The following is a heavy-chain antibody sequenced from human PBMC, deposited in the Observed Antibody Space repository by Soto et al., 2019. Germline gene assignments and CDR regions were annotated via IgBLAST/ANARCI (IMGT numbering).Heavy chain of an antibody. J-gene: IGHJ4*02. CDR3: AADYCSGGTCYFDY. D-gene: IGHD2-15*01. V-gene: IGHV1-58*01. CDR2: IVVDSGNT. CDR1: GFTFNSSA. Sequence: SVKVSCKASGFTFNSSAVQWVRQARGQRLEWIGWIVVDSGNTNCAQKFQERVTFTRDMSTSTAYMELSSLRSEDTAVYYCAADYCSGGTCYFDYWGQGTLVTVSS.